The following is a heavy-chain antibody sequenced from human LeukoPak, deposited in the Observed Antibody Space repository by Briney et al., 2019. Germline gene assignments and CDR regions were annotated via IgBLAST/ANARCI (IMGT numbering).Heavy chain of an antibody. D-gene: IGHD1-26*01. V-gene: IGHV3-23*01. CDR3: ARDRSGSTH. CDR1: GLTFSSYA. CDR2: SDRDGNT. Sequence: GGSLRLSCAVSGLTFSSYAMTWIRQAPGKGLEWVSTSDRDGNTYYADSVTGRFTISRDNSKNTLYLQMNSLRAEDTAIYYCARDRSGSTHWGQGSLVTVSS. J-gene: IGHJ4*02.